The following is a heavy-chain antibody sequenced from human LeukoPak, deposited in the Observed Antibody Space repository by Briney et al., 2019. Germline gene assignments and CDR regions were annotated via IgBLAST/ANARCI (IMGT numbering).Heavy chain of an antibody. V-gene: IGHV3-23*01. CDR2: ISGSGGST. CDR3: AREYYDTYGMDV. J-gene: IGHJ6*02. CDR1: GFTFSSYV. D-gene: IGHD3-9*01. Sequence: SGGSLRLSCAASGFTFSSYVMSWVRQAPGKGLEWVSAISGSGGSTYYADSVKGRFTISRDNSKNTLYLQMNSLRAEDTAVYYCAREYYDTYGMDVWGQGTTVTVSS.